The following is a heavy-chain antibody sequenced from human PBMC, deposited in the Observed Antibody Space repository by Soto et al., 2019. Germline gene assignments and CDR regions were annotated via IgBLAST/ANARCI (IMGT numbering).Heavy chain of an antibody. CDR2: IYWDDDE. V-gene: IGHV2-5*02. J-gene: IGHJ4*02. Sequence: QITLKESCPTLVKPTQTLTLTCTFSGFSLTTSGVGVGWIRPPPGQALEWLALIYWDDDERYSPSLQSSLTITKDTSKNQVVLTMTNMDPVDTATYYCAHMTTVTTFDYGGQGTLVTVSS. CDR3: AHMTTVTTFDY. D-gene: IGHD4-17*01. CDR1: GFSLTTSGVG.